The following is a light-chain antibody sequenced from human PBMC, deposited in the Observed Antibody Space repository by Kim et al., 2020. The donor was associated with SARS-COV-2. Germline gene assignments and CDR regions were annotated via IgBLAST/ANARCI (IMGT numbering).Light chain of an antibody. CDR2: GAS. CDR3: QQYGSAPRT. Sequence: EIVLTQSPGTLSLSPGQRATLSCRASQSVSSTYFAWYQQKPGQAPRLLIYGASNRATGIPDRFSGSGSGTDFTLTISRLEPEDFVVYYCQQYGSAPRTFGRGTKLEI. V-gene: IGKV3-20*01. CDR1: QSVSSTY. J-gene: IGKJ2*01.